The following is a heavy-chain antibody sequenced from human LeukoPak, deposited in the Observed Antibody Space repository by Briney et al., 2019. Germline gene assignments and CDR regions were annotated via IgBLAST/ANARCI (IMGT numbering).Heavy chain of an antibody. D-gene: IGHD1-26*01. Sequence: PGGSLRLSCAASGFTFITCAMSWVRQAPGKGLEWVSYISSSSGTIYYADSVKGRFTISRDNAKNSLYLQMNSLRDEDTAVYFCARVAVGATHLDYWGQGTLVTVSS. J-gene: IGHJ4*02. CDR2: ISSSSGTI. CDR1: GFTFITCA. V-gene: IGHV3-48*02. CDR3: ARVAVGATHLDY.